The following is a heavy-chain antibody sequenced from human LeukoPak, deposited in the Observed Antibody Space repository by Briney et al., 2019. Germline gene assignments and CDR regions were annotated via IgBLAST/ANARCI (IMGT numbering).Heavy chain of an antibody. V-gene: IGHV4-39*07. Sequence: PSETLSLTCTVSGGSISSSSYYWGWIRQPPGKGLEWIGYIYYSGSPYYSPSLRSRVTISVDTSKNHFSLKLSSVTAADTAVYYCARNRDGYNSFDYWGQGTLVTVSS. CDR3: ARNRDGYNSFDY. CDR1: GGSISSSSYY. D-gene: IGHD5-24*01. CDR2: IYYSGSP. J-gene: IGHJ4*02.